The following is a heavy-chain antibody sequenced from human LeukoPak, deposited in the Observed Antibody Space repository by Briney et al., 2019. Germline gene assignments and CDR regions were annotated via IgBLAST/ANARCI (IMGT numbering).Heavy chain of an antibody. CDR3: AKDGSPTTPWGFVY. V-gene: IGHV3-30*18. J-gene: IGHJ4*02. D-gene: IGHD4-11*01. CDR2: ISYDGSNK. Sequence: PGGSLRLSCAASGFTFSSYGMHWVRQAPGKGLEWVAVISYDGSNKYYADSVKGRFTISRDNSKNTLYLQMNSLRAEGTAVYYCAKDGSPTTPWGFVYWGQGTLVTVSS. CDR1: GFTFSSYG.